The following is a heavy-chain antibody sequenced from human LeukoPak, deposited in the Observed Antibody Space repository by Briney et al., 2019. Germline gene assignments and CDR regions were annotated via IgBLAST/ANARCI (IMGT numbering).Heavy chain of an antibody. CDR2: IYHSGIT. D-gene: IGHD5-12*01. CDR1: GSSISSSYF. Sequence: PSETLSLTCTVSGSSISSSYFWGWIRQPPGKGLEWIGSIYHSGITYYTSSLKSRVTISVDTSKNQFSLRLNSVTAADTAVYYCASTNMARYSGYDFDYWGQGTLVTVSS. V-gene: IGHV4-38-2*02. CDR3: ASTNMARYSGYDFDY. J-gene: IGHJ4*02.